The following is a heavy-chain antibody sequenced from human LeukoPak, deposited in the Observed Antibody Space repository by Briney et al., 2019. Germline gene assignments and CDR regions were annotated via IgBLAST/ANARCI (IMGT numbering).Heavy chain of an antibody. D-gene: IGHD6-19*01. CDR1: GGSISSGGYY. J-gene: IGHJ5*02. Sequence: SQTLSLTCTVSGGSISSGGYYWSWIRQHPGKGLEWIGYIYYSGSTYYNPSLKSRVTISVDTSKNQFSLKLSSVTAADTAVYYCARRVGSGWYRVAWFDPWGQGTLVTVSS. CDR2: IYYSGST. CDR3: ARRVGSGWYRVAWFDP. V-gene: IGHV4-31*03.